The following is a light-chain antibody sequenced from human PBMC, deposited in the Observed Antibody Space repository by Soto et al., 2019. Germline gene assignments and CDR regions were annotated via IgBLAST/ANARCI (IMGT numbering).Light chain of an antibody. V-gene: IGKV1-33*01. J-gene: IGKJ3*01. CDR1: QDISNY. CDR2: DAS. CDR3: QQYDNLGFT. Sequence: DIPMTQSPSSLSASVGDRVTITCQASQDISNYLNWYQQKPGKAPKLLIYDASNLETGVPSRFSGSGSGTDFTFSISSLQPEDIATYYCQQYDNLGFTFGRGTKVDIK.